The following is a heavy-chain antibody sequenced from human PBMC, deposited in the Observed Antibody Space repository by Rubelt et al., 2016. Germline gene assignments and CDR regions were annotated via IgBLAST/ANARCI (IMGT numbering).Heavy chain of an antibody. J-gene: IGHJ4*02. CDR3: ARDTVLRFLEGVSDY. CDR1: GFIVSSHS. Sequence: GGSLRLSCAASGFIVSSHSMNWVRQAPGKGLEWVSVIYSGDGTYSADSVKGRFTISRDNSKNTLYLQMNSLRAEDTAVYYCARDTVLRFLEGVSDYWGQGTLVTVSS. CDR2: IYSGDGT. D-gene: IGHD3-3*01. V-gene: IGHV3-66*01.